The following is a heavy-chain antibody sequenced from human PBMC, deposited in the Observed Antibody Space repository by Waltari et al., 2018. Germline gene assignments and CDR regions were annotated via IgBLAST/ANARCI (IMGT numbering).Heavy chain of an antibody. J-gene: IGHJ6*02. CDR2: ISSSSSYL. CDR3: ARERLYYYDSSGPTLGYGMDV. V-gene: IGHV3-21*01. D-gene: IGHD3-22*01. CDR1: GFTFSSYS. Sequence: EVQLVESGGGLVKPGGSLRLSCAASGFTFSSYSMNWVRQAPGKGLEWVSSISSSSSYLNDADSGKGRCTISRDNAKNSLYLQMNSLRAEDTAVYYCARERLYYYDSSGPTLGYGMDVWGQGTTVTVSS.